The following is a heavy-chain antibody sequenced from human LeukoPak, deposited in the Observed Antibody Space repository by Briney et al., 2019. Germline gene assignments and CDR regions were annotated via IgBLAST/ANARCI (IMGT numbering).Heavy chain of an antibody. CDR1: GGSFSGYY. CDR2: INHSGST. V-gene: IGHV4-34*01. Sequence: SETLSLTCAVYGGSFSGYYWSWIRQPPGKGLEWIGEINHSGSTNYNPSLKSRVTISVDTSKNQFSLKLSSVTAADTAVYYCARFVNGTMARGVSNWFDPWGQGTLVTVSS. D-gene: IGHD3-10*01. CDR3: ARFVNGTMARGVSNWFDP. J-gene: IGHJ5*02.